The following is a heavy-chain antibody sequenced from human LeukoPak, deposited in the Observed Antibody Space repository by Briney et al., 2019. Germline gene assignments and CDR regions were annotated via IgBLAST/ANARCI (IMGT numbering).Heavy chain of an antibody. CDR1: GFTFTNYA. D-gene: IGHD4-17*01. J-gene: IGHJ4*02. CDR2: ISGSGGST. Sequence: GGSLRLSCAASGFTFTNYAMSWVRQAPGKRLGWVSGISGSGGSTYHADSVKGRFIISRDSSNNTLYLQMNSLRAEDTAVYYCARFDGMTTLTSFDYWGQGTLVTVSS. V-gene: IGHV3-23*01. CDR3: ARFDGMTTLTSFDY.